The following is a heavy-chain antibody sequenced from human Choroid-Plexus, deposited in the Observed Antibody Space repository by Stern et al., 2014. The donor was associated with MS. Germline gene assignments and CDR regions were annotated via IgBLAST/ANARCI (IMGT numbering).Heavy chain of an antibody. Sequence: VQLVESGGGVVQPGRPLRLSCVASGFTFGSCAMPWVRQAPGKGLEWVAGVSYDGSNKYYADSVKGRFTISRDNSQNTLYMQMSSLRPEDTAVYYCAKDRQYLTYFFVHWGQGSLVTVSS. J-gene: IGHJ5*02. V-gene: IGHV3-30*18. D-gene: IGHD2/OR15-2a*01. CDR1: GFTFGSCA. CDR2: VSYDGSNK. CDR3: AKDRQYLTYFFVH.